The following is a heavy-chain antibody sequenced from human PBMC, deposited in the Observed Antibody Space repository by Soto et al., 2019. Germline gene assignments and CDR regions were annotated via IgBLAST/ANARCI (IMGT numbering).Heavy chain of an antibody. V-gene: IGHV5-10-1*01. CDR2: IDPGDSYT. CDR1: GYSFTSYW. CDR3: ARPPLVVVGGSGGQDPYGMDV. Sequence: PGESLKISCKGSGYSFTSYWISWVRQMPGKGLEWMGRIDPGDSYTNYSPSFQGHVTISADKSISTAYLQWSSLKASDTAMYYCARPPLVVVGGSGGQDPYGMDVWGQGTTVTVSS. D-gene: IGHD2-2*01. J-gene: IGHJ6*02.